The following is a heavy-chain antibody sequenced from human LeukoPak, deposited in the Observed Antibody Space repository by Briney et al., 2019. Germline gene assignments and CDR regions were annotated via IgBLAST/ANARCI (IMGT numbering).Heavy chain of an antibody. Sequence: PGGSLRLSCAASGFTFSDHYMDWVRQAPGKGLEWVGRSRDKANSYTTEYAASVKGRFTISRDDSKNSLYLQMNSLKTEDTAAYYCASGVTGTTDYWGQGTLVTVSS. D-gene: IGHD1-7*01. CDR1: GFTFSDHY. J-gene: IGHJ4*02. CDR3: ASGVTGTTDY. CDR2: SRDKANSYTT. V-gene: IGHV3-72*01.